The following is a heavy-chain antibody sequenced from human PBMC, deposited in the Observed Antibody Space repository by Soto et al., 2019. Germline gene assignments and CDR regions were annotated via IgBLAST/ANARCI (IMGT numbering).Heavy chain of an antibody. J-gene: IGHJ5*02. V-gene: IGHV4-59*01. D-gene: IGHD1-1*01. Sequence: SETLSLTCTVSGGSISSYYWSWIRQPPGKGLEWIGYIYYSGSTNYNPSLKSRVTISVDTSKNQFSLKLSSVTAADTAVYYCARDRSTNWFDPWGQGTLVTVSS. CDR1: GGSISSYY. CDR3: ARDRSTNWFDP. CDR2: IYYSGST.